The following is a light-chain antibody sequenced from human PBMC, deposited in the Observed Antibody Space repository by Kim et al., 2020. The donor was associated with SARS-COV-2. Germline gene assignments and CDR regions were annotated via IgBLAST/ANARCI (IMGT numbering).Light chain of an antibody. V-gene: IGLV1-51*01. CDR1: SSNIGNKD. CDR3: GTWDSSLSAGV. Sequence: GQKVTISCSGSSSNIGNKDVSWYQQVPGTAPKLLIYDNNKRPSGIPDRFSGSKPGTSATLGITGLQTGDEADYYCGTWDSSLSAGVFGGGTQLTVL. CDR2: DNN. J-gene: IGLJ3*02.